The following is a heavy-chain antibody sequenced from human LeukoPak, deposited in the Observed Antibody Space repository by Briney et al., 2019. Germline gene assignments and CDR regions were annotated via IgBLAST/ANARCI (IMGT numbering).Heavy chain of an antibody. Sequence: ASVKVSCKASGYTFTGYYMHWVRQAPGQGLGWMGWINPNSGGTNYAQKFQGRVTMTRDTSISTAYMELSRLRSDDTAVYYCARERPIAARLEFGFDPWGQGTLVTVSS. CDR1: GYTFTGYY. J-gene: IGHJ5*02. CDR2: INPNSGGT. CDR3: ARERPIAARLEFGFDP. V-gene: IGHV1-2*02. D-gene: IGHD6-6*01.